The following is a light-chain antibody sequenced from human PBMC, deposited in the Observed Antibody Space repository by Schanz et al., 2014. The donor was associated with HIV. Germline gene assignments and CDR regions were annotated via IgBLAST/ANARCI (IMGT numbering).Light chain of an antibody. V-gene: IGKV3-20*01. CDR2: GAS. CDR3: QQHGYSPYT. CDR1: QSVGSNF. Sequence: EIVLTQSPGTLSLSPGERATLSCRASQSVGSNFLAWYQQNPGQGPRLLIYGASTRATDIPDRFAGSGSGTDFTLTISRLEPEDFAVYYCQQHGYSPYTFGQGTKLEIK. J-gene: IGKJ2*01.